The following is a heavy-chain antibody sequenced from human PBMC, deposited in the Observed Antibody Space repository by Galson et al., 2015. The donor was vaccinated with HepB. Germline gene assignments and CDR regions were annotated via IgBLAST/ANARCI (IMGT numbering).Heavy chain of an antibody. CDR2: INWNGGST. Sequence: SLRLSCAASGFTFDDYGMSWVRQAPGKGLEWVSGINWNGGSTGYADSVKGRFTISRDNAKNSLYLQMNSLRAEDTAVYYCASRSSGWSYYYYGMDVWGQGTTVTVSS. V-gene: IGHV3-20*04. CDR3: ASRSSGWSYYYYGMDV. D-gene: IGHD6-19*01. J-gene: IGHJ6*02. CDR1: GFTFDDYG.